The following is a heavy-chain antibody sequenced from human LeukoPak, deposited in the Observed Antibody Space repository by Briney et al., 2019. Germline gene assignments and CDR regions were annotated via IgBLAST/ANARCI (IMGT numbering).Heavy chain of an antibody. V-gene: IGHV3-48*03. CDR2: ISSDSKTV. Sequence: PEGSLRLSCAASGFTFSNYQMNWVRQAPGKGLDWVSYISSDSKTVNYADSVEGRFTIPRDNAKYSLFLQLNSLRGEDTAVYYCARGYYDSGTSYYFDYWGQGTLVTVSS. CDR1: GFTFSNYQ. J-gene: IGHJ4*02. CDR3: ARGYYDSGTSYYFDY. D-gene: IGHD3-22*01.